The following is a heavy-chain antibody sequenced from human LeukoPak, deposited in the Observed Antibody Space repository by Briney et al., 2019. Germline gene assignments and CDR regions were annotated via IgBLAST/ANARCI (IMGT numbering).Heavy chain of an antibody. J-gene: IGHJ6*02. CDR3: ANLRLWFGGRRDYYYYGMDV. D-gene: IGHD3-10*01. CDR1: GFTFSSYA. Sequence: PGGSLRLSCSASGFTFSSYAMHWFRQAPGKGLEYVSAISSNGGSTYYADSVKGRFTISRDNSKNTLYLQMNSLRAEDTAVYYCANLRLWFGGRRDYYYYGMDVWGQGTTVTVSS. CDR2: ISSNGGST. V-gene: IGHV3-64*04.